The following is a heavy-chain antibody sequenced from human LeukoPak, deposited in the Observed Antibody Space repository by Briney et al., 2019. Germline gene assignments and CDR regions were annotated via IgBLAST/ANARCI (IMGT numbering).Heavy chain of an antibody. CDR3: AKDALGSSGWYGDY. CDR2: ISDDGSNK. D-gene: IGHD6-19*01. V-gene: IGHV3-30*18. Sequence: GRSLRLSCAASGFTFSSHGFYWVRQAPGKGLEWVALISDDGSNKNYADSVKGRFTISRDNSKNTLYLQMNSLKPEDTAVYYCAKDALGSSGWYGDYWGQGTPVTVSS. J-gene: IGHJ4*02. CDR1: GFTFSSHG.